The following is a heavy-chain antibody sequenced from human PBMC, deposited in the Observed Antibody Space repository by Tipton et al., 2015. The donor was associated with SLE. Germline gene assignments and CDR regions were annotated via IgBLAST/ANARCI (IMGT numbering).Heavy chain of an antibody. CDR1: GFTFSDYY. V-gene: IGHV3-23*01. CDR3: AKDRRELRAFDI. J-gene: IGHJ3*02. D-gene: IGHD1-26*01. Sequence: SLRLSCAASGFTFSDYYMSWIRQAPGKGLEWVSAISGSGGSTYYADSVKGRFTISRDNSKNTLYLQMNSLRAEDTAVYYCAKDRRELRAFDIWGQGTMVTVSS. CDR2: ISGSGGST.